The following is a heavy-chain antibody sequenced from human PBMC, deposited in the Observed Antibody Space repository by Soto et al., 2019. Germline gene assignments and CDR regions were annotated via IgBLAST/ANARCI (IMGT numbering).Heavy chain of an antibody. CDR2: IVPLLGTA. Sequence: QVQLVQSGAEVKKPGSSVKVSCKASGDIFSSYTFSWVRQAPGQGLEWMGGIVPLLGTADYAQTFQDRVTITADDSTSTVYMELSSLRSDDTAVYYCARDRGSQNWYFGVWGRGTLVSVSS. V-gene: IGHV1-69*01. D-gene: IGHD3-10*01. CDR3: ARDRGSQNWYFGV. CDR1: GDIFSSYT. J-gene: IGHJ2*01.